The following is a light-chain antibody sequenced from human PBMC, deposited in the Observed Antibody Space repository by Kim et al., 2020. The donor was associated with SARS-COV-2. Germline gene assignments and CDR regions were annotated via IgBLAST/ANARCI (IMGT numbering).Light chain of an antibody. CDR3: QQYSNYPLT. CDR2: KAS. J-gene: IGKJ4*01. Sequence: ASVGDRVTIACRASQSVRSWLAWYQQKPGNAPNLLIYKASTLESGVPSRFSGSGSGTEFTLTISSLQPDDFATYYCQQYSNYPLTFGGGTKVDIK. V-gene: IGKV1-5*03. CDR1: QSVRSW.